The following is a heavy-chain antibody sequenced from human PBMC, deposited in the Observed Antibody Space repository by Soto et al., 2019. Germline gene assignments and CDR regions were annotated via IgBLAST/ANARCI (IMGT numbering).Heavy chain of an antibody. V-gene: IGHV3-30*18. D-gene: IGHD3-10*01. CDR3: AKDPYYYGSGSYQPFDY. CDR2: ISYDGSNK. J-gene: IGHJ4*02. Sequence: QVQLVESGGGVVQPGRSLRLSCAASGFTFSSYGMHWVRQAPGKGLEWVAVISYDGSNKYYADSVKGRFTISRDNSKNTLYLQMKSLRAEDTSVYYCAKDPYYYGSGSYQPFDYWGQGTLVTVSS. CDR1: GFTFSSYG.